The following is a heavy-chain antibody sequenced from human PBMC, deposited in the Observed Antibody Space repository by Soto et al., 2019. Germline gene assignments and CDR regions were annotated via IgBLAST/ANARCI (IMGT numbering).Heavy chain of an antibody. CDR3: ARDLGSGYDPGDY. CDR1: GGTFNSYV. CDR2: IISIFGTP. Sequence: QVQLVQSGAEVKKPGSSVKVSCKASGGTFNSYVFNWVRQAPGQGLEWMGGIISIFGTPNYGQKFQGRVTITADDSTSTGFMELRSLTSEDTAIYYCARDLGSGYDPGDYWGQGTLVTVSS. V-gene: IGHV1-69*12. D-gene: IGHD5-12*01. J-gene: IGHJ4*02.